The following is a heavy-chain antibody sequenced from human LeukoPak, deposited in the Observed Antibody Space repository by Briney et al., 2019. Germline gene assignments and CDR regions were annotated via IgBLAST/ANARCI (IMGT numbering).Heavy chain of an antibody. D-gene: IGHD3-22*01. CDR2: IIPILGIA. J-gene: IGHJ4*02. Sequence: SVKVSCKASGGTFSSYAISWVRQAPGQGLEWMGRIIPILGIANYAQKFQGRVTITADKSTSTAYMELSSLRSEDTAVYYCARGDYYDSSGPLDYWGQGTLVTVSS. CDR1: GGTFSSYA. V-gene: IGHV1-69*04. CDR3: ARGDYYDSSGPLDY.